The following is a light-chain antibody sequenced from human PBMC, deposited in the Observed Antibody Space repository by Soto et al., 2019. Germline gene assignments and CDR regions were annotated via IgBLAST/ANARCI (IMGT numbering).Light chain of an antibody. V-gene: IGLV1-44*01. Sequence: QSVLTQPPSASGTPGQRVTISCSGSTSNIGNNVVNWYQQRPGTAPKLLISTNNQRPSGVPDRFSGSKSGTSASLTITGLQSDDEADYYCSAWDNSLSNWVFGGGTKLTVL. J-gene: IGLJ3*02. CDR3: SAWDNSLSNWV. CDR2: TNN. CDR1: TSNIGNNV.